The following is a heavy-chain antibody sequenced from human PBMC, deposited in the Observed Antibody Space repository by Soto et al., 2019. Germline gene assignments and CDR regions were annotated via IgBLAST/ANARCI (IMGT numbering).Heavy chain of an antibody. J-gene: IGHJ4*02. Sequence: PGGSLRLSCATSGFTVSSSYMSWARQAPGKGLEWVSTIYTPGSTYYADSVKGRFTISRDNSKNTLYLQMNSLRAEDTAVYYCARGLVGATTAFDYWGQGTLVTVPS. D-gene: IGHD1-26*01. V-gene: IGHV3-53*01. CDR3: ARGLVGATTAFDY. CDR2: IYTPGST. CDR1: GFTVSSSY.